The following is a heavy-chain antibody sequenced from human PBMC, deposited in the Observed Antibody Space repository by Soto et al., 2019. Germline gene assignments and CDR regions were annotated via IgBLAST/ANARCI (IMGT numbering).Heavy chain of an antibody. CDR2: IYYSGST. CDR1: GGSISSSSYY. CDR3: ARGIQLVRAGGYYYYYYMDV. V-gene: IGHV4-39*07. D-gene: IGHD6-6*01. J-gene: IGHJ6*03. Sequence: SETMSLTCTVSGGSISSSSYYWGWIRQPPGKGLEWIGSIYYSGSTYYNPSLKSRVTISVDTSKNQFSLKLSSVTAADTAVYYCARGIQLVRAGGYYYYYYMDVWGKGTTVTVSS.